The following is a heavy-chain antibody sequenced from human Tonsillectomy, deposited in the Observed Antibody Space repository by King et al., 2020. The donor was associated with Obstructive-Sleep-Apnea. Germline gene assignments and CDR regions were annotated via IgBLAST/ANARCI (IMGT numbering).Heavy chain of an antibody. V-gene: IGHV4-39*07. D-gene: IGHD6-19*01. CDR3: ASTRRETGQQWLVGFDY. Sequence: QLQESGPGLVKPSETLSLTCTVSGGSISSSSYYWGWIRQPPGKGLEWIGSIYYSGSTYYNPSLKSRVTISVDTSKNQFSLKLSSVTAAATAVYYCASTRRETGQQWLVGFDYWGQGTLVTVSS. CDR1: GGSISSSSYY. J-gene: IGHJ4*02. CDR2: IYYSGST.